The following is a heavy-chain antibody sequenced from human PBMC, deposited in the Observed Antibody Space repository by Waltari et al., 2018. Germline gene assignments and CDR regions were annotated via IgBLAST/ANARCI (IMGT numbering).Heavy chain of an antibody. CDR2: IYHDGTT. CDR3: SRQVLGYCTSAACRRLES. D-gene: IGHD2-2*03. V-gene: IGHV4-38-2*01. CDR1: GYAVNSGFY. Sequence: QVQLQESGPGLVKSSATLSLTCDVSGYAVNSGFYWGWIRQAPGKGLEWVATIYHDGTTFYNPSLKSRLSVSMDTSKNQISLTLKSVTAADTAVYYCSRQVLGYCTSAACRRLESWGQGTLVTVSS. J-gene: IGHJ4*02.